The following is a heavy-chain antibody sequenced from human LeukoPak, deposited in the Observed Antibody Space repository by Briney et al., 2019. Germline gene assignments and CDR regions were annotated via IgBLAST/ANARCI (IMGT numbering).Heavy chain of an antibody. V-gene: IGHV4-39*01. CDR3: AGGSYRYFDIHGFGY. CDR1: GGSISSSSYY. D-gene: IGHD3-9*01. CDR2: IYYSGST. Sequence: ETLSLTCTVSGGSISSSSYYWGWIRQPPGKGLEWIGSIYYSGSTYYNPSLQSRVTLSVDTSKNQFSLKLSSVTAADTAVYYCAGGSYRYFDIHGFGYWGQATLPTVFS. J-gene: IGHJ4*02.